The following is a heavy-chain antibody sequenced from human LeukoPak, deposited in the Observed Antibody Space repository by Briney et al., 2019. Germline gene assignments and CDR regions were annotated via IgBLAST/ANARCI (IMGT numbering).Heavy chain of an antibody. CDR2: IYYSGST. CDR1: GGSISSYY. Sequence: SETLSLTCSVSGGSISSYYWSWIRQPPGKGLEWIGYIYYSGSTNYNPSLKSRVTISVDTSKNQFSLKLSSVTAADTAVYYCARRAQGGSGWPYFDYWGQGTLVTVSS. V-gene: IGHV4-59*01. D-gene: IGHD6-19*01. J-gene: IGHJ4*02. CDR3: ARRAQGGSGWPYFDY.